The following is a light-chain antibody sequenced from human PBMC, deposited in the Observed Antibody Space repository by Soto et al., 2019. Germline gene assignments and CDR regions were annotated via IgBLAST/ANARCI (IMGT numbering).Light chain of an antibody. J-gene: IGKJ3*01. Sequence: EVVMTQSPATLSLSPGERATLSCRASQSVSGDLAWYQQKPGQAPRLLIYGASTRATDIPARFSGGGSGTEFTLTISNLQSEDFGIYYCQQYNDWPPITFGPGTKVDIK. V-gene: IGKV3-15*01. CDR1: QSVSGD. CDR2: GAS. CDR3: QQYNDWPPIT.